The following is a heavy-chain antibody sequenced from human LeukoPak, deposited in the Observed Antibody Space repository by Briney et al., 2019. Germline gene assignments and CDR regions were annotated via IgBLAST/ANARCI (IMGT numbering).Heavy chain of an antibody. Sequence: GGSLRLSCAASGFTFSSYAMSWVRQAPGKGLEWVSAISGSGGSTYYADSVKGRFTISRDNSKNTLCLQMNSLRAEDTAVYYCAKDVTMIVVATAPPGYWGQGTLVTVSS. D-gene: IGHD3-22*01. V-gene: IGHV3-23*01. J-gene: IGHJ4*02. CDR2: ISGSGGST. CDR3: AKDVTMIVVATAPPGY. CDR1: GFTFSSYA.